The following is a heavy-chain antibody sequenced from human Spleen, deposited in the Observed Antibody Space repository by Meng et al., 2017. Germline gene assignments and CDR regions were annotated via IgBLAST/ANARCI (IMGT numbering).Heavy chain of an antibody. CDR1: GGSITSGDYY. CDR3: LRGSGGSV. CDR2: IPHRGSS. J-gene: IGHJ1*01. Sequence: QVQLQESGPGLVKPSQTLSLTCTGSGGSITSGDYYWSWIRQPPGKGLEWIGEIPHRGSSAYNPSLKSRVSMSIDKSKNQFSLKLTSVTAADTAVYHCLRGSGGSVWGQGTLVTVSS. D-gene: IGHD3-10*01. V-gene: IGHV4-30-4*01.